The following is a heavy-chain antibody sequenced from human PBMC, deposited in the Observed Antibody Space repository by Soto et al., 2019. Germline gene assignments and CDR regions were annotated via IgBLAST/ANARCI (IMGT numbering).Heavy chain of an antibody. V-gene: IGHV3-21*01. D-gene: IGHD3-10*01. CDR2: ISSSSSYI. J-gene: IGHJ4*02. Sequence: EVQLVEAGGGLVKPGGSLRLYCAASGFSFRSYYMNWVRQAPGKGLEWVSSISSSSSYINYADSVKGRFTSSRDNAKNSLYLQMNSLRAEDTAVYYCARVGTYYGSGSPYYSDYWGQGTLVTVSS. CDR1: GFSFRSYY. CDR3: ARVGTYYGSGSPYYSDY.